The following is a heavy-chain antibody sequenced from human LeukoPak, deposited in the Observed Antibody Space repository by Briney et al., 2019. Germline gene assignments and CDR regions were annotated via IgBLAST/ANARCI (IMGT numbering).Heavy chain of an antibody. Sequence: ASVKVSCKASGHTFTSYAMHLVRQAPGQRLKGMGWINACNGNTKYSQKFQGRVTITRETSTSTDYMELSSLRSEDTAVYYCARGSPRSCSGGSCLTYWGQGTLVTVSS. CDR2: INACNGNT. D-gene: IGHD2-15*01. CDR3: ARGSPRSCSGGSCLTY. J-gene: IGHJ4*02. CDR1: GHTFTSYA. V-gene: IGHV1-3*01.